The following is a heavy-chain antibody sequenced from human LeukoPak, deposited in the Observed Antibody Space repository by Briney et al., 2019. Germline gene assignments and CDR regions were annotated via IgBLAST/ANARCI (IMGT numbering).Heavy chain of an antibody. CDR2: IYHSGST. D-gene: IGHD2-2*01. CDR3: ARDSLVHPNRWFDP. CDR1: GGSISSGNW. Sequence: SGTLSLTCAVSGGSISSGNWWNWVRQSPGKGLEWIGDIYHSGSTNYNPSLKSRVTMSLDTSKNHFSLKLTSVTAADTAVYYCARDSLVHPNRWFDPWGQGTLVTVSS. J-gene: IGHJ5*02. V-gene: IGHV4-4*02.